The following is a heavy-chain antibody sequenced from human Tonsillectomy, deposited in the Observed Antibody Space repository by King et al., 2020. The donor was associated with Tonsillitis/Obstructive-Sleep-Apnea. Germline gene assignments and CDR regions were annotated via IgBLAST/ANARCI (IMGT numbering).Heavy chain of an antibody. Sequence: VQLQQWGAGLLKPSETLSLTCAVHGGSLSGYYWSWIRQPPGKGLECIGEINHSGSTNYNPSLKSRVTISVDTSKNHFSLKLRSVTAADTAVYYCGMATSLDYHYAMDVWGQGTTVTVSS. D-gene: IGHD5-12*01. CDR2: INHSGST. CDR3: GMATSLDYHYAMDV. V-gene: IGHV4-34*01. J-gene: IGHJ6*02. CDR1: GGSLSGYY.